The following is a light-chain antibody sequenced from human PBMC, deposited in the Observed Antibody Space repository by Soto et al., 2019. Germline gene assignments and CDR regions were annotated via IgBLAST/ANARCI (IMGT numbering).Light chain of an antibody. Sequence: DIVMTQSPDSLSVSLGERATINCKFSQSVLYSSNNKNYLAWYQQKPGQPPKLLIYWASTRESGVPDRFSGSGSGTDFTLTISSLQAEDVAVYYCQQYYITPYTFGQGTKLEIK. CDR2: WAS. V-gene: IGKV4-1*01. CDR3: QQYYITPYT. J-gene: IGKJ2*01. CDR1: QSVLYSSNNKNY.